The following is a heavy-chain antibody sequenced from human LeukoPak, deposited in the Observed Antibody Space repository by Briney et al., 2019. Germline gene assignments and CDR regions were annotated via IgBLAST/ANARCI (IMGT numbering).Heavy chain of an antibody. D-gene: IGHD3-22*01. CDR1: GFTFSSYE. CDR3: ARERYYDSSGYYYRTGSDY. Sequence: PGGSLRLSCSAPGFTFSSYEMNWVRQAPGKGLEWVSYISSSGSTIYYADSVKGRFTISRDNAKNSLYLQMNSLRAEDTAVYDCARERYYDSSGYYYRTGSDYWGQGTLVTVSS. CDR2: ISSSGSTI. V-gene: IGHV3-48*03. J-gene: IGHJ4*02.